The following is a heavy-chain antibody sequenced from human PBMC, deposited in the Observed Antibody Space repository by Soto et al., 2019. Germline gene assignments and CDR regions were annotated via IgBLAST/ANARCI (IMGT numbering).Heavy chain of an antibody. J-gene: IGHJ4*02. Sequence: SETLSLTCSVSSASLSSSTYYWSWFRQPPGRGPEWIGSIYYSGNTYYKPSLKSRVSISIDTSRNQFSLKLTSVTAADTGVYYCASSSPFHYWGPGILVTVSS. CDR2: IYYSGNT. CDR1: SASLSSSTYY. CDR3: ASSSPFHY. D-gene: IGHD6-6*01. V-gene: IGHV4-39*01.